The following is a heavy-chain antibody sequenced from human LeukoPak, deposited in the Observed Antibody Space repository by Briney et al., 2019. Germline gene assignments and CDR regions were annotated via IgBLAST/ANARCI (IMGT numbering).Heavy chain of an antibody. V-gene: IGHV3-7*01. D-gene: IGHD2-15*01. CDR1: EFTFSRFW. CDR2: INQDGGER. CDR3: ATEVGTPDIRSAFEI. Sequence: GGSLRLSCAASEFTFSRFWMSWVRQAPGKGLEWVANINQDGGERNYVDSVKGRFTISRDNAKSSLYLQMNSLRAEDTAVYYCATEVGTPDIRSAFEIWGQGTLVTASS. J-gene: IGHJ3*02.